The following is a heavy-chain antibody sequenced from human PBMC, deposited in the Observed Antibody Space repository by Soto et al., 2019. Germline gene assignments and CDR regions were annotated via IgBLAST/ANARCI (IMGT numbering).Heavy chain of an antibody. V-gene: IGHV3-23*01. CDR1: GFTFSNFA. J-gene: IGHJ6*01. CDR2: IIGSGDTT. D-gene: IGHD5-18*01. CDR3: AKEGGYSFGPGNYYGMDV. Sequence: EVQLLESGGGLVQPGGSLRLSCAASGFTFSNFAMSWVRQAPGKGLEWVSGIIGSGDTTYYADSVKGRFTISRDKSQTTLYLQMNSLRAKDTAMYYCAKEGGYSFGPGNYYGMDVWGQGTTVTVSS.